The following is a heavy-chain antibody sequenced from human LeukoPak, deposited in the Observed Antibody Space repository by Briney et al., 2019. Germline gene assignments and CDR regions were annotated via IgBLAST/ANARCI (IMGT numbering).Heavy chain of an antibody. D-gene: IGHD4-17*01. CDR2: IYYSGDT. CDR1: RYSISSNCY. CDR3: ARAHYDGDYQYYFDY. V-gene: IGHV4-38-2*01. Sequence: SETLSLTCDVSRYSISSNCYCAWIRQPPGKGLEWLGSIYYSGDTYYNPSLKSRVTCSVDTSKNQFSLKLNSVTAADTAVYYCARAHYDGDYQYYFDYWGQGIPVTVSS. J-gene: IGHJ4*02.